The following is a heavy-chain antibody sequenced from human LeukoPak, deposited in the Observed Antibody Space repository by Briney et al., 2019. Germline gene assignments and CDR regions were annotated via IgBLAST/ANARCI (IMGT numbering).Heavy chain of an antibody. V-gene: IGHV3-48*01. J-gene: IGHJ4*02. Sequence: GGSLRLSCAASGFTFSTYSMDWVRQAPGKGLEWVSYISGSGSTIYYADSVKGRFTISRDHAKNSLYLQMDSLRAEDTAVYYCARDTYGDYSFDYWGQGTLVTVSS. D-gene: IGHD4-17*01. CDR1: GFTFSTYS. CDR3: ARDTYGDYSFDY. CDR2: ISGSGSTI.